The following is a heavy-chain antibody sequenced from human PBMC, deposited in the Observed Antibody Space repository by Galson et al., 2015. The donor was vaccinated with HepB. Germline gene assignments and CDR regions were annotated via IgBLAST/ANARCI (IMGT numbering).Heavy chain of an antibody. CDR1: GYTITSYG. V-gene: IGHV1-18*01. Sequence: SVKVSCKASGYTITSYGISWARQAPGQGLEWMGWISAYNGNTNYAQKLQGRVTMTTDTSTSTAYMELRSLRSDDTAVYYCARAGYYDFWSGYWGFDYWGQGTLVTVSS. CDR2: ISAYNGNT. CDR3: ARAGYYDFWSGYWGFDY. J-gene: IGHJ4*02. D-gene: IGHD3-3*01.